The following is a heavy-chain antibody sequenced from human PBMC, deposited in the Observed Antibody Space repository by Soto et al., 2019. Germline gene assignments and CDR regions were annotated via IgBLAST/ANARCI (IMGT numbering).Heavy chain of an antibody. Sequence: GGSLRRSCAASGLTFSSYAMIWVGQAPGKGLEWVSAISGSGGSTYYADSVKGRFTISRDNSKNTLYLQMNSLRAEDTAVYYCAKVFMIVVVSAFDIWGQGTMVTVSS. CDR3: AKVFMIVVVSAFDI. D-gene: IGHD3-22*01. CDR2: ISGSGGST. J-gene: IGHJ3*02. CDR1: GLTFSSYA. V-gene: IGHV3-23*01.